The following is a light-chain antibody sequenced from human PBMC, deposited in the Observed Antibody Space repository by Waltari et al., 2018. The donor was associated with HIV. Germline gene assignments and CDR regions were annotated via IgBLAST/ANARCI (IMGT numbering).Light chain of an antibody. CDR2: GNP. CDR3: QSYDNSLSGHWG. Sequence: QSALTQPPSVSGAPGQRVTISCTGSSSNIGAGYDVHWYQQLPGTAPKLLIHGNPNRPSGVPDRFSGSKSGTSASLAITGLQTEDEGTYYCQSYDNSLSGHWGFGGGTKLTVL. J-gene: IGLJ3*02. CDR1: SSNIGAGYD. V-gene: IGLV1-40*01.